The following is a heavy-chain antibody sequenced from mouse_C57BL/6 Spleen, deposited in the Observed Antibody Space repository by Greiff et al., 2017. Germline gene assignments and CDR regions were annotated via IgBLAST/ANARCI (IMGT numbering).Heavy chain of an antibody. CDR3: TSLITTVVAYYFDY. D-gene: IGHD1-1*01. J-gene: IGHJ2*01. CDR1: GYTFTDYE. Sequence: QVQLQQSGAELVRPGASVTLSCKASGYTFTDYEMHWVKQTPVPGLEWIGAIDPETGGTAYNQKFKGKAILTADKSSSTAYMDLRSLTSEDSAVYDYTSLITTVVAYYFDYWGQGTTLTVSS. CDR2: IDPETGGT. V-gene: IGHV1-15*01.